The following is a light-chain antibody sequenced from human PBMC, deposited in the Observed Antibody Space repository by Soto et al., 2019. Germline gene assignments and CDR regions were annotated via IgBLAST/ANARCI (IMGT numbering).Light chain of an antibody. V-gene: IGLV2-8*01. CDR3: SSYAGSDNPYV. Sequence: QSVLTQPPSASGSPGQSVTISCTGTSSDVGGYNYVSWYQQHPGKAPKLMIYEVSERPSGVPDRFSGSKSSNTASLTVSGLQAEDEADYYCSSYAGSDNPYVFGTGTKVTV. CDR2: EVS. J-gene: IGLJ1*01. CDR1: SSDVGGYNY.